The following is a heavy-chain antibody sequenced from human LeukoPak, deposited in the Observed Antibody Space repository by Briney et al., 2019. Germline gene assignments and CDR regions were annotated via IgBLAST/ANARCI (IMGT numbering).Heavy chain of an antibody. V-gene: IGHV3-23*01. CDR1: GFTFSSYW. Sequence: GGSLRLSCAASGFTFSSYWMHWVRQAPGKGLEWVSAISVSGNTYHADSVKGRFTISRDSSKNTLYLQMNRLRAEHAAVYYCAKAPVTTCSGAYCYPFDYWGQGTLVTVSS. J-gene: IGHJ4*02. CDR3: AKAPVTTCSGAYCYPFDY. D-gene: IGHD2-21*01. CDR2: ISVSGNT.